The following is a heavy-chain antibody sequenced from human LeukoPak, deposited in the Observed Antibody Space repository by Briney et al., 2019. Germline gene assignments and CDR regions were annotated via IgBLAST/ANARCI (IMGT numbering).Heavy chain of an antibody. D-gene: IGHD5-18*01. V-gene: IGHV4-34*01. J-gene: IGHJ4*02. Sequence: SETPSLTCAVYGESFSGYYWSWIRQPPGKGLEWIGEINHSGSTNYNPSLKSRVTISVDTSKNQFSLKLSSVTAADTAVYYCARGRGYSYGLKFYYFDYWGQGTLVTVSS. CDR2: INHSGST. CDR3: ARGRGYSYGLKFYYFDY. CDR1: GESFSGYY.